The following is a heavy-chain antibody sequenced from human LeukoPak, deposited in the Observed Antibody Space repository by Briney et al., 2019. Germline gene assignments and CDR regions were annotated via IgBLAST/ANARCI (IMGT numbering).Heavy chain of an antibody. J-gene: IGHJ4*02. CDR1: GFTFSSYA. D-gene: IGHD5-24*01. CDR2: ISSNGGST. V-gene: IGHV3-64D*06. Sequence: GGSLRLSCSASGFTFSSYAMHWVRQAPGKGLEYVSAISSNGGSTYYADSVKGRFTISRDNSKNTLYLQMSSLRAEDTAVYYCVKGDDVEGDGYKPYYFDHWGQGTLVTVSS. CDR3: VKGDDVEGDGYKPYYFDH.